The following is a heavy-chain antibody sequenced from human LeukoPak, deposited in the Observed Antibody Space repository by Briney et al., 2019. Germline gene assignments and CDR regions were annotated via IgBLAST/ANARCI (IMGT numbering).Heavy chain of an antibody. CDR3: ARRYSYSSLPDY. CDR2: IDYSGST. V-gene: IGHV4-39*01. Sequence: SETLSLTCTVSGGSISSSSYYWGWIRQPPGKGLEWIGSIDYSGSTYYNPSLRSRVTISVDTSKNQFSLKLSSVTAADTAVYYCARRYSYSSLPDYWGPGTLVTVSS. J-gene: IGHJ4*02. D-gene: IGHD6-19*01. CDR1: GGSISSSSYY.